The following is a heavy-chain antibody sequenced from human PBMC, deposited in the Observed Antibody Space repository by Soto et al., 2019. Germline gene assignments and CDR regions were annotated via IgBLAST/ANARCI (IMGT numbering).Heavy chain of an antibody. D-gene: IGHD3-9*01. CDR3: ARAAYDILTGHYNAGAFEI. CDR1: GGTFSTYA. V-gene: IGHV1-69*13. Sequence: SVKVSCKAPGGTFSTYAISWVRQAPGQGLEWMGGIIPMFGTANYAQRFQDRVTMTADESTNTAYMELSGLRSEDTAIYYCARAAYDILTGHYNAGAFEIWGQGTMVTVSS. CDR2: IIPMFGTA. J-gene: IGHJ3*02.